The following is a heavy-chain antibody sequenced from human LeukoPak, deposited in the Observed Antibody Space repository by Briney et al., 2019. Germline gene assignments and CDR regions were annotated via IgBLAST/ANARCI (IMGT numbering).Heavy chain of an antibody. CDR3: ARARGHSSSWTDY. J-gene: IGHJ4*02. Sequence: ASVKVSCKASGYTFTGYYMHWVRQAPGQGLEWMGWINPNSGGTNYAQKFQGRVTMTRDTSISTAYMELSRLRSDDTAVYYCARARGHSSSWTDYWGQGTLVTVSS. D-gene: IGHD6-13*01. CDR2: INPNSGGT. V-gene: IGHV1-2*02. CDR1: GYTFTGYY.